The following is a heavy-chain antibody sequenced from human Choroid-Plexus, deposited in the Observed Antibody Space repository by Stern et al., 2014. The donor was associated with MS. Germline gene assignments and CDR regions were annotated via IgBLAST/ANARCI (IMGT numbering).Heavy chain of an antibody. CDR3: AKDRQYLTYFFDH. V-gene: IGHV3-30*04. J-gene: IGHJ5*02. Sequence: VQLVESGGGVVQPGRPLRPPRVASGFTFGLCSNYFFRQVPGKGLEWVAGVSYDGSNKYYADSVKGRFTISRDKSQNTLYMQMRSVRPEDTAVYYCAKDRQYLTYFFDHWGQGSLVTVSS. CDR2: VSYDGSNK. D-gene: IGHD2/OR15-2a*01. CDR1: GFTFGLCS.